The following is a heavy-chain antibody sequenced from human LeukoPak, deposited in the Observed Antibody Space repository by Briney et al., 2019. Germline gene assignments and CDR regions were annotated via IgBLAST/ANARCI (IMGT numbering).Heavy chain of an antibody. V-gene: IGHV4-59*01. J-gene: IGHJ4*01. Sequence: PSETLSLTCTVSGGSISSYYWSWIRQPPGKGLEWIGYIYYSGSTNYNPSLKSRVTISVDTSKDHLSLKLTSVTAADTAVYYCSRGAAAANMWGQGTLVTVSS. CDR2: IYYSGST. CDR1: GGSISSYY. D-gene: IGHD6-13*01. CDR3: SRGAAAANM.